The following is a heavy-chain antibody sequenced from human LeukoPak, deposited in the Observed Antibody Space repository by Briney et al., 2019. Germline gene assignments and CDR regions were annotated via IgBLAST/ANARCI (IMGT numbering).Heavy chain of an antibody. CDR3: ARGGPPSSGWSYYYYYYMDV. Sequence: ASVKVSCKASGYTFTSYGISWVRQAPGQGLEWMGWISAYNGNTNYAQKLQGRVTMTTDTSTSTAYMELRSLRSDDTAVYYCARGGPPSSGWSYYYYYYMDVWGKGTTVTISS. CDR1: GYTFTSYG. J-gene: IGHJ6*03. D-gene: IGHD6-19*01. CDR2: ISAYNGNT. V-gene: IGHV1-18*01.